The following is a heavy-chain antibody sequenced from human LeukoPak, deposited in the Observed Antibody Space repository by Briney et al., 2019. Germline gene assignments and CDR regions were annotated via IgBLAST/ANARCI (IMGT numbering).Heavy chain of an antibody. CDR1: GFTFSSYA. Sequence: GESLRLSCAASGFTFSSYAMSWVRQAPGKGLEWVSTISGTFGSTYYADSVKGRFTISRDNSKNTLYLQMNSLRAEDTAVYYCAKRGDERGLYYFDYWGQGTLVTVSS. CDR3: AKRGDERGLYYFDY. J-gene: IGHJ4*02. CDR2: ISGTFGST. V-gene: IGHV3-23*01. D-gene: IGHD3-10*01.